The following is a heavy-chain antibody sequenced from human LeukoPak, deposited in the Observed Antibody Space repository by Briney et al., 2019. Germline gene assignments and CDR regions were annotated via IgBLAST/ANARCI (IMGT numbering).Heavy chain of an antibody. V-gene: IGHV3-13*01. CDR3: ARQKTPHGDFDY. CDR1: GFTFSSYD. CDR2: IGTGYDT. Sequence: PGGSLRLSCAASGFTFSSYDMRWVRQATGKGLEWVSAIGTGYDTYYPGSVKGRFAISRENAKNSLYLQMNSLRVEDTAVYYCARQKTPHGDFDYWGQGTLVTVSS. J-gene: IGHJ4*02. D-gene: IGHD3-16*01.